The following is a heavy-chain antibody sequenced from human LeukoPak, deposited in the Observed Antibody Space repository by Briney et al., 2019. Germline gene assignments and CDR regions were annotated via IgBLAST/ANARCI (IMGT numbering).Heavy chain of an antibody. CDR1: GYTLTELS. CDR3: ATLTYSSRAYYLDY. CDR2: FDPEDGET. Sequence: ASVKVSCKVSGYTLTELSMHWVRQAPGKGLEWMGGFDPEDGETIYAQKFQGRVTMTEDTSTDTAYMELSSLRSEDTAVYYCATLTYSSRAYYLDYWGQGTLVTVSS. D-gene: IGHD6-13*01. J-gene: IGHJ4*02. V-gene: IGHV1-24*01.